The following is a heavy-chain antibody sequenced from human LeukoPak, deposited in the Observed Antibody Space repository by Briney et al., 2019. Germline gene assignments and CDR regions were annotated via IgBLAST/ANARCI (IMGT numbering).Heavy chain of an antibody. CDR3: ARRHKRGAYSYAVDY. CDR2: IYPSDSDT. J-gene: IGHJ4*02. Sequence: GESLKISCKDSGYSFTNYWIVWVRQMPGKGLEWMGIIYPSDSDTRYSPSLQGQVTISADKSISTAYLQWNSLKASDTAMYYCARRHKRGAYSYAVDYWGQGTLVTVPS. V-gene: IGHV5-51*01. D-gene: IGHD5-18*01. CDR1: GYSFTNYW.